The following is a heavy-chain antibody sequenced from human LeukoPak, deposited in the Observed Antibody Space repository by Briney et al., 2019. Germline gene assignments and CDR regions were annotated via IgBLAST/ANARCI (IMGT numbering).Heavy chain of an antibody. CDR1: GFTFSSYA. J-gene: IGHJ4*02. D-gene: IGHD6-19*01. Sequence: GGSLRLSCAASGFTFSSYAMHWVRQAPGKGLEYVTAISSNGGSTYYANPVKGRFTISRYNSKNTLYLQMGSLRAEDMAVYYCARDQGSGWYYFDYWGQGTLVTVSS. V-gene: IGHV3-64*01. CDR2: ISSNGGST. CDR3: ARDQGSGWYYFDY.